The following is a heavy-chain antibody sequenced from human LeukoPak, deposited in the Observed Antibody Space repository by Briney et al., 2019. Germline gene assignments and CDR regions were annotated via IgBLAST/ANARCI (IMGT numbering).Heavy chain of an antibody. CDR3: AGDASYYGAGNYF. CDR1: GFTFSNYA. J-gene: IGHJ4*02. CDR2: ISGSGGST. V-gene: IGHV3-23*01. Sequence: PGGSLRLSCAASGFTFSNYAMSWVRQAPGKGLEWVSTISGSGGSTYYADSVKGRFTISRDNSKNTLYLQTKSLRAEDTAVYYCAGDASYYGAGNYFWGQGTLVTVSS. D-gene: IGHD3-10*01.